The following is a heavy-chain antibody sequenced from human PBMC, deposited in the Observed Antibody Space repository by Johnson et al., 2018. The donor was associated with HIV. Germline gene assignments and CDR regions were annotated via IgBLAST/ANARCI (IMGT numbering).Heavy chain of an antibody. CDR3: ARGQGASKWEPFGGDAFDI. CDR2: LWSGGNT. D-gene: IGHD1-26*01. CDR1: GFPVSSNY. Sequence: QLVESGGGLIQPGGSLRLSCAASGFPVSSNYMSWVRQAPGKGPEWVSVLWSGGNTWYAGSVTGRFTISRDTSKNTLYLQMNSLRAEDTAVYYCARGQGASKWEPFGGDAFDIWGQGTLVTVSS. V-gene: IGHV3-66*03. J-gene: IGHJ3*02.